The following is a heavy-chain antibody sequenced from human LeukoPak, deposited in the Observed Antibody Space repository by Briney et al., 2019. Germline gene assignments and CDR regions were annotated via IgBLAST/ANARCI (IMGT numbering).Heavy chain of an antibody. D-gene: IGHD3-3*01. CDR3: VKGPVSDFWSGSYPFDY. CDR1: GFTFSDYA. CDR2: LHASGYST. J-gene: IGHJ4*02. V-gene: IGHV3-23*01. Sequence: GGSLRLSCAASGFTFSDYAVNRVRQAPGKGLGWVSGLHASGYSTDYADSVKGRFTVSRDNSNNILYLQMNSPRAEHTAVYYCVKGPVSDFWSGSYPFDYWRQGTLVSVSS.